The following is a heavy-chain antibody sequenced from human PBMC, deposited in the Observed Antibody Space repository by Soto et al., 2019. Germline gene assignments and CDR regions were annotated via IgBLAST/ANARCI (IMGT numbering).Heavy chain of an antibody. D-gene: IGHD6-6*01. CDR2: ISSSSRTT. V-gene: IGHV3-11*06. Sequence: GGSLRLSCAASGFTFSDYYMSWIRQAPGKGLDWVAYISSSSRTTKYGASVKGRFTISRDNAKNSLFLQMNSLRGEDTAVYYCARDVYRYSSSSPEDVWGQGTTVTVSS. CDR3: ARDVYRYSSSSPEDV. J-gene: IGHJ6*02. CDR1: GFTFSDYY.